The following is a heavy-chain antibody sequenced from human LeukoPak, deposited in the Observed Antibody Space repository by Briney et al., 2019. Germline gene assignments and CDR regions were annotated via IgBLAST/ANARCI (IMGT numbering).Heavy chain of an antibody. CDR1: GFTFSSYA. D-gene: IGHD5-24*01. J-gene: IGHJ4*02. CDR3: TRVGYIDEGIDY. CDR2: ISGSGGST. V-gene: IGHV3-23*01. Sequence: GGSLRLPCAASGFTFSSYAMSWVRQAPGKGLEWVSAISGSGGSTYYADSVKGRFTISRDNAKNSLYLQMNSLRAEDTAIYYCTRVGYIDEGIDYWGQGTLVTVSS.